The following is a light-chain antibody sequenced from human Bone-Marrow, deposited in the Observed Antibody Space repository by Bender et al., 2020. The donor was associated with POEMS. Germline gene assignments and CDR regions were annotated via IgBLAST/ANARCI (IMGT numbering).Light chain of an antibody. V-gene: IGLV2-11*01. CDR1: SSDVGASNY. Sequence: QSALTQPRSVSGSPGQSVTISCTGTSSDVGASNYVSWYRQHPDRAPKLLIYDVFRRPSGVPARFSGSKSGNTASLTISGLQADDEADYYCCSYAGTTNWLFGGGTKVTVL. CDR3: CSYAGTTNWL. J-gene: IGLJ3*02. CDR2: DVF.